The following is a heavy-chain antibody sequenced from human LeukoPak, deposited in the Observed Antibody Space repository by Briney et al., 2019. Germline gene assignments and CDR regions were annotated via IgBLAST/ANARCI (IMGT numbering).Heavy chain of an antibody. Sequence: SETLSLTCAVYGGSFSGYYWSWIRQPPGKGLEWIGEINHSGSTNYNPSLKSRVTISVDTSKNQFSLKLSSVTAADTAVYYCARDSVDSSGSFYFDYWGQGTLVTVSS. V-gene: IGHV4-34*01. J-gene: IGHJ4*02. CDR1: GGSFSGYY. D-gene: IGHD3-22*01. CDR3: ARDSVDSSGSFYFDY. CDR2: INHSGST.